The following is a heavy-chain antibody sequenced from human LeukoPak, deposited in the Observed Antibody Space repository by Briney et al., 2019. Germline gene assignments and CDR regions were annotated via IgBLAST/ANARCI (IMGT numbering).Heavy chain of an antibody. CDR3: ARRDYGDFRFDP. Sequence: SSETLSLTCTVSGGSISSSSYYWGWIRQPPGKGPEWIGSIYYSGSTYYNPSLKSRVTISVDTSKNQFSLKLSSVTAADTAVYYCARRDYGDFRFDPWGQGTLVTVSS. J-gene: IGHJ5*02. CDR1: GGSISSSSYY. CDR2: IYYSGST. D-gene: IGHD4-17*01. V-gene: IGHV4-39*01.